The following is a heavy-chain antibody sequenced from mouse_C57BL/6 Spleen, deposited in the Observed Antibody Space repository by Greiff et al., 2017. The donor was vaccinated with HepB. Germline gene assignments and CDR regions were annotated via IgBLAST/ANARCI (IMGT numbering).Heavy chain of an antibody. J-gene: IGHJ1*03. CDR3: ARSRGLTYWYFDV. V-gene: IGHV1-82*01. Sequence: QVQLQQSGPELVKPGASVKISCKASGYAFSSPWMNWVKQRPGKGLEWIGRIYPGDGDTNYNGKFKGKATLTADKSSSTAYMQLSSLTSEDSAVYFCARSRGLTYWYFDVWGTGTTVTVSS. CDR2: IYPGDGDT. D-gene: IGHD1-1*01. CDR1: GYAFSSPW.